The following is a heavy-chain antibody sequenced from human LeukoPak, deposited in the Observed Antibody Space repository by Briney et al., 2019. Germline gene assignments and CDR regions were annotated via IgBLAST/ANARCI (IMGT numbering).Heavy chain of an antibody. CDR1: GGTFSSYA. V-gene: IGHV1-69*13. Sequence: SVKVPCKASGGTFSSYAISWVRQAPGQGLEWMGGIIPIFGTANYAQKFQGRVTITADESTSTAYMELSSLRSEDTAVYYCATGYCSGGSCYTGDWFDPWGQGTLVTVSS. CDR3: ATGYCSGGSCYTGDWFDP. J-gene: IGHJ5*02. D-gene: IGHD2-15*01. CDR2: IIPIFGTA.